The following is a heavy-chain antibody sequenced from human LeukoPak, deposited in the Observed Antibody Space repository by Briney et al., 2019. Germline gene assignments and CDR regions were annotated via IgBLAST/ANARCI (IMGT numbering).Heavy chain of an antibody. V-gene: IGHV1-69*04. J-gene: IGHJ3*02. CDR3: ARSADIVVVPAAPDDAFDI. D-gene: IGHD2-2*01. Sequence: SVKVSCKASGGTFSSYAISWVRQAPGQGLEWMGRIIPILGIANYAQKFQGRVTVTADKSTSTAYMELSSLRSEDTAVYYCARSADIVVVPAAPDDAFDIWGQGTMVTVSS. CDR1: GGTFSSYA. CDR2: IIPILGIA.